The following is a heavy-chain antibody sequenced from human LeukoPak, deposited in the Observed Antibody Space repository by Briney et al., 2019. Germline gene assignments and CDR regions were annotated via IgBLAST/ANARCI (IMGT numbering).Heavy chain of an antibody. CDR2: INPSGGST. Sequence: ASVKVSCKASGYTFTSYYMHWVRQAPGQGLEWMGIINPSGGSTSYAQKFQGRVTMTRDTSTGTVYMELSSLRSEDTAVYYCARDEGEPYYYYGMDVWGQGTTVTVSS. CDR1: GYTFTSYY. J-gene: IGHJ6*02. V-gene: IGHV1-46*01. CDR3: ARDEGEPYYYYGMDV.